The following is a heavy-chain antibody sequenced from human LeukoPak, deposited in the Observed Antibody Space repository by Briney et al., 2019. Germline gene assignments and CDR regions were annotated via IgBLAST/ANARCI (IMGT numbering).Heavy chain of an antibody. V-gene: IGHV4-61*01. CDR3: ARESSSSAYMDV. J-gene: IGHJ6*03. Sequence: SETLSLTCTVSGGSISSGSYYWSWIRQPPGKGLEWIGEIYYSGSTNYNPSLKSRVTISVDTSKNQFSLKLSSVTAADTAVYYCARESSSSAYMDVWGKGTTVTVSS. CDR1: GGSISSGSYY. D-gene: IGHD6-6*01. CDR2: IYYSGST.